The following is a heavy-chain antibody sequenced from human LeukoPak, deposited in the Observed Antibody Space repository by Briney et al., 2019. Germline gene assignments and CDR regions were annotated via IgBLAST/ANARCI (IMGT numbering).Heavy chain of an antibody. J-gene: IGHJ4*02. D-gene: IGHD5/OR15-5a*01. V-gene: IGHV4-61*02. CDR1: GDSISSGDYY. CDR3: ARHVSSGARRTDY. CDR2: ISSSGNT. Sequence: SETLSLTCTVSGDSISSGDYYWRWLRQPAGKGLEWIGRISSSGNTNYNPSLKSRVTISVDTSKNQFSLKLSSVTAADTAVYYCARHVSSGARRTDYWGQGTLVTVSS.